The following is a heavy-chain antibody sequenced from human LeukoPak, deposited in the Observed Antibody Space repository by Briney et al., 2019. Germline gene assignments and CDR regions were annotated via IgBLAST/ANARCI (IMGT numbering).Heavy chain of an antibody. D-gene: IGHD5-24*01. CDR1: GFTFSTYA. Sequence: GGPLRLSCAASGFTFSTYAMSWVRQAPGMGLEWVSAISGRGDTIFYADSVKGRFTVSRDNSKNTLFLQVNSLRAEDTAVYYCAKATLATTYFDSWGQGTLVIVSS. V-gene: IGHV3-23*01. CDR2: ISGRGDTI. CDR3: AKATLATTYFDS. J-gene: IGHJ4*02.